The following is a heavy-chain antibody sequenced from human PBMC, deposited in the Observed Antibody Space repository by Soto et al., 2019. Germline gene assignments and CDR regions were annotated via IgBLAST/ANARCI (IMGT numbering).Heavy chain of an antibody. D-gene: IGHD2-2*01. CDR1: GFTFSSYA. J-gene: IGHJ5*02. CDR3: AKDPLSRYCSSTSCSEGDWFDP. V-gene: IGHV3-23*01. Sequence: GGSLRLSCAASGFTFSSYAMSWVRQAPGKGLEWVSAISGSGGSTYYADSVKGRFTISRDNSKNTLYLQMNSLRAEDTAVYYCAKDPLSRYCSSTSCSEGDWFDPWGQGTLVTVSS. CDR2: ISGSGGST.